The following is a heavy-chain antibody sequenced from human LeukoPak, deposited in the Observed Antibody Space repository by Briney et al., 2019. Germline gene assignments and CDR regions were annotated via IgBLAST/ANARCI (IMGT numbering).Heavy chain of an antibody. CDR2: IDSGGST. CDR1: GFTFSSYS. CDR3: AKDAVIVVVTILDY. J-gene: IGHJ4*02. D-gene: IGHD3-22*01. V-gene: IGHV3-23*01. Sequence: GGSLRLSCAASGFTFSSYSMNWVRQAPGKGLEWVSHIDSGGSTYYADSVKGRFTISRDNSKNTLYLQMNSLRAEDTAVYYCAKDAVIVVVTILDYWGQGTLVTVSS.